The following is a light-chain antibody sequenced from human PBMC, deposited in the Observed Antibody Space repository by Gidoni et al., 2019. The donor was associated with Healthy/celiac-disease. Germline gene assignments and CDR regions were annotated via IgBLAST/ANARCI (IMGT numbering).Light chain of an antibody. J-gene: IGLJ3*02. V-gene: IGLV2-14*03. CDR3: SSYTSSSTWV. Sequence: QSALTQPASVSGSPGQSITISCTGTSSDVGGYNYVSWYQPHPGKAPKLMIYDVSNRPSGVSNSFSGSKSGNTASLTISGLQAEDEADYYCSSYTSSSTWVFGGGTKLTVL. CDR1: SSDVGGYNY. CDR2: DVS.